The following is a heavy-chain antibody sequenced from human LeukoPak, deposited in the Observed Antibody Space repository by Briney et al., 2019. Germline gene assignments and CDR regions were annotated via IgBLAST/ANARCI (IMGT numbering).Heavy chain of an antibody. J-gene: IGHJ5*02. CDR2: TWSDGSDK. V-gene: IGHV3-33*01. CDR3: ARAQSATLSYYFDL. CDR1: GFTFSAYI. Sequence: PGRSLRLSYAASGFTFSAYIIQWVRQAPGKGLEWVALTWSDGSDKFYADSVKGRFVISRDNSKNTLYLQMNSLRAEDSAVYFCARAQSATLSYYFDLWGQGTLVTVSS. D-gene: IGHD3-22*01.